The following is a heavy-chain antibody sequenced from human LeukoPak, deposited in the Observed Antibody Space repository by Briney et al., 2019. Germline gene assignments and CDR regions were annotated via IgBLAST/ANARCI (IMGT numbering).Heavy chain of an antibody. CDR1: GYSFTSHY. CDR3: TRYNVGFES. J-gene: IGHJ4*02. Sequence: ASVKVSCKASGYSFTSHYMHWVRQAPGQGLEWLGLINPSGSSTLYAQKFQGRVTMTRDMSTTTDYMELSSLKTEDTAVYYCTRYNVGFESWGQGTLVTVSS. V-gene: IGHV1-46*03. CDR2: INPSGSST. D-gene: IGHD1-1*01.